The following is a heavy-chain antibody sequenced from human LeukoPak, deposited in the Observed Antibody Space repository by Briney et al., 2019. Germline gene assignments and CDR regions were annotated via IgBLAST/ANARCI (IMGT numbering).Heavy chain of an antibody. J-gene: IGHJ3*02. Sequence: ASVKVSCKASGYTFTSYYMHWVRQAPGQGLEWMGIINPSGGSTSYAQKFQGRVTVTRDMSTSTVYMELSSLRSEDTAVYYCARGSYYYDSSGYQPGDAFDIWGQGTMVTVSS. CDR1: GYTFTSYY. CDR3: ARGSYYYDSSGYQPGDAFDI. V-gene: IGHV1-46*01. D-gene: IGHD3-22*01. CDR2: INPSGGST.